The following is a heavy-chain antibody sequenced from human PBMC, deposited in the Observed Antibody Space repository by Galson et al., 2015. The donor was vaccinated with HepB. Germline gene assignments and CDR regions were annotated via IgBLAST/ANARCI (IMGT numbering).Heavy chain of an antibody. CDR1: GGSISSRSYY. CDR2: IYSSGST. Sequence: TLSLTCTVSGGSISSRSYYWSWIRQPAGKGREWIGRIYSSGSTNYNPSLGSRVTISVDTHNNQFSLKLRSVAAADTAVYYCATDQTSYGTTFFDYWGQGTLVIVSS. J-gene: IGHJ4*02. V-gene: IGHV4-61*02. D-gene: IGHD3-10*01. CDR3: ATDQTSYGTTFFDY.